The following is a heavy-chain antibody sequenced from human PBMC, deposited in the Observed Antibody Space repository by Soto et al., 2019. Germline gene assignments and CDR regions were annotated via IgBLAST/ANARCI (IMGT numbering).Heavy chain of an antibody. V-gene: IGHV3-23*01. Sequence: GGSLRLSCAASGFTFSSYAMSWVRQAPGKGLEWVSAISGSGGSTYYADSVKGRFTISRDNSKNTLYLQMNSLRAEDTAVYYCAKESVSSYYYDSSGYYADYWGQGTLVTISS. CDR1: GFTFSSYA. CDR2: ISGSGGST. CDR3: AKESVSSYYYDSSGYYADY. D-gene: IGHD3-22*01. J-gene: IGHJ4*02.